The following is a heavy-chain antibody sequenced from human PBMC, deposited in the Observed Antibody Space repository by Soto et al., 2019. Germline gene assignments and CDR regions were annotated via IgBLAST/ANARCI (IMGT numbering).Heavy chain of an antibody. J-gene: IGHJ6*02. D-gene: IGHD2-2*01. CDR2: ISGSGGST. CDR1: GFTFSSCA. V-gene: IGHV3-23*01. CDR3: AKVYVPAAAIGGGGMGYGMDV. Sequence: GGSLRLSCAASGFTFSSCAMSWVRQAPGKGLEWVSAISGSGGSTYYADSVKGRFTISRDNSKNTLYLQMNSLRAEDTAVYYCAKVYVPAAAIGGGGMGYGMDVWGQGTTVTVSS.